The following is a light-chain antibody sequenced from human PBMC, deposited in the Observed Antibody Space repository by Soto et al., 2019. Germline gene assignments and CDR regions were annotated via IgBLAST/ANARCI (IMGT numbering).Light chain of an antibody. CDR1: QSISKY. J-gene: IGKJ2*01. Sequence: DIQMTQSPSSLSSSVGDRVTITCRASQSISKYLNWYHQKPGKAPKLLIVGASRLQSGVPSRFSGRRSGTEFSLTISSLQPEDFATSSCQQSYTTTPLTFGQGTRLEIK. CDR3: QQSYTTTPLT. CDR2: GAS. V-gene: IGKV1-39*01.